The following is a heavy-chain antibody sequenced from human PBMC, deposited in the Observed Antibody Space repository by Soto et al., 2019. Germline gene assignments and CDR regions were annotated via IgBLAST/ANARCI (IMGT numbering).Heavy chain of an antibody. J-gene: IGHJ3*02. D-gene: IGHD2-21*01. CDR3: ARVPPSPLIAYLDAFDI. CDR1: GYTFTNYD. CDR2: MNPNSGNT. V-gene: IGHV1-8*01. Sequence: ASVKVSCKASGYTFTNYDINWVRPATGQGLEWVGWMNPNSGNTGFAQKFQGRVTMTKDTSISTAYMELSSLRSEDTAMYYCARVPPSPLIAYLDAFDIWGQGTMVTVSS.